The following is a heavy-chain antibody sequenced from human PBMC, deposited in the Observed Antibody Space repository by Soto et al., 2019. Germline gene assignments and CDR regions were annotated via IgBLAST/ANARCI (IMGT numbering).Heavy chain of an antibody. Sequence: SVKVSCKASGGTFSSYAIIWVRQAPGQGLEFMGGIIPIFGTANYAQKFQGRVTITADESTSTAYMELSSLRSEDTAVYYCARDPHKYYDFWSGYSYYYGMDVWGQGTTVTVSS. V-gene: IGHV1-69*13. CDR3: ARDPHKYYDFWSGYSYYYGMDV. J-gene: IGHJ6*02. D-gene: IGHD3-3*01. CDR1: GGTFSSYA. CDR2: IIPIFGTA.